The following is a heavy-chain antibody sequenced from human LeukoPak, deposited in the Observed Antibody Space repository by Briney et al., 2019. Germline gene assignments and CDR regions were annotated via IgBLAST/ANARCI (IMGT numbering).Heavy chain of an antibody. V-gene: IGHV1-69*05. D-gene: IGHD3-10*01. J-gene: IGHJ6*04. CDR2: IIPIFGTA. CDR3: ATGPVSYYYGSGSYFGDV. Sequence: SVKVSCKASGGTFSSYAISWVRQAPGQGLEWMGGIIPIFGTANYAQKFQGRVTITTDESTSTAYMELSSLRSEDTAVYYCATGPVSYYYGSGSYFGDVWGKGTTVTVSS. CDR1: GGTFSSYA.